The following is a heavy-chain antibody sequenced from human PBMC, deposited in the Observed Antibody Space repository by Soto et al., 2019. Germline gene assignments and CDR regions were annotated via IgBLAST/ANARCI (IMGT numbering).Heavy chain of an antibody. Sequence: EVQLLESGGGLVQPGGSLRLSCAASGFTFSSYAMSWVRQAPGKGLEWVSAISGSGGSTYYADSVKGRFTISRDNSKNTLDLQMNSLRAEDTAVYYCAKAGDIVVVVAAYFDYWGQGTLVTVSS. V-gene: IGHV3-23*01. J-gene: IGHJ4*02. D-gene: IGHD2-15*01. CDR3: AKAGDIVVVVAAYFDY. CDR1: GFTFSSYA. CDR2: ISGSGGST.